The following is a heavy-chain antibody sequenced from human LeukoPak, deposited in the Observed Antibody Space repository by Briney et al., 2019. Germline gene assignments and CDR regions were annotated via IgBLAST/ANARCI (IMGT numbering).Heavy chain of an antibody. CDR2: VKGDEIST. Sequence: PGGSLRLSCAASGFTFTDFWMHWVRQAPGGGLVWVSRVKGDEISTLYADSVKGRFTISRDNAKNTPYLQMNSLRADDTALYYCATGPYSAFEMWGQGTMVTVSS. J-gene: IGHJ3*02. CDR3: ATGPYSAFEM. V-gene: IGHV3-74*01. CDR1: GFTFTDFW. D-gene: IGHD2-21*01.